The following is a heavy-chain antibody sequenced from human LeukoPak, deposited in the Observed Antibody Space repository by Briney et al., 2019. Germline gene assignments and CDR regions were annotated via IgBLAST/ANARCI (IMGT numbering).Heavy chain of an antibody. CDR3: ASEASYYDSSGYYKN. Sequence: SETLSLTCTVSGDSISSGDYYWRWIRQPAGTGLEWLGRIYTSGGTNYNPSLKRRVTMSVDTSKNQFSLKLSSVTAADTAVYYCASEASYYDSSGYYKNWGQGTLVTVSS. D-gene: IGHD3-22*01. V-gene: IGHV4-61*02. CDR2: IYTSGGT. CDR1: GDSISSGDYY. J-gene: IGHJ4*02.